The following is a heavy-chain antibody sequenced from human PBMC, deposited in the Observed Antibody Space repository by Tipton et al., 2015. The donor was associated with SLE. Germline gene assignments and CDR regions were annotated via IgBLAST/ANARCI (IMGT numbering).Heavy chain of an antibody. J-gene: IGHJ5*02. Sequence: SLRLSCAASGFTFSSYSMNWVRQAPGKGLEWVSYISSSSSTIYYADSVKGRFTISRDNAKNSLYLQMNSLRDEDTAVYYCARDLYGDYGTRWFDPWGQGTLVTVSS. D-gene: IGHD4-17*01. V-gene: IGHV3-48*02. CDR3: ARDLYGDYGTRWFDP. CDR2: ISSSSSTI. CDR1: GFTFSSYS.